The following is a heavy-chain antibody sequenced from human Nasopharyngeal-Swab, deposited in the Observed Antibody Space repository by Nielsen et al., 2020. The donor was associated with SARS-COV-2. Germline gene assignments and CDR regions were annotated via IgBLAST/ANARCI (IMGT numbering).Heavy chain of an antibody. CDR2: IYSGGST. J-gene: IGHJ6*02. CDR3: ARVRYYYYGMDF. V-gene: IGHV3-53*01. Sequence: VRQAPGKGLEWVSVIYSGGSTYYADSVKGRFTISRDNSKNTLYLQMNSLRAEDTAVYYCARVRYYYYGMDFWGQGTTVTVSS.